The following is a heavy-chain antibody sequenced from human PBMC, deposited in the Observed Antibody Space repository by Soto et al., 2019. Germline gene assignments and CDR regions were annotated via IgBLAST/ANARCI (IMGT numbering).Heavy chain of an antibody. CDR3: GRAANPHDDGDYKLALDAFDI. CDR2: INAGNGNT. CDR1: GYTFTSYA. J-gene: IGHJ3*02. V-gene: IGHV1-3*01. Sequence: QVQLVQSGAEVKKPGASVKVSCKASGYTFTSYAMHWVRQAPGQRLEWMGWINAGNGNTKYSQKFQGRVTITRDTSASTAYMELSSLRSEDTAVYYCGRAANPHDDGDYKLALDAFDIWCQGTMVTVSS. D-gene: IGHD4-17*01.